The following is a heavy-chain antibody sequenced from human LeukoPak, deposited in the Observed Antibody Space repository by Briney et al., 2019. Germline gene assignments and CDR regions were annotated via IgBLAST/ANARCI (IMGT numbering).Heavy chain of an antibody. J-gene: IGHJ4*02. D-gene: IGHD1-1*01. Sequence: GASVKVSCKASGYTFTGYYMHWVRQAPGQGLEWMGWISSYNGNTKYAQKLQGRVTMTTDTSTSTAYMELRSLRFDDTAVYYCARDPGNWNDQGPHLFFDYWGQGTLVTVSS. CDR2: ISSYNGNT. CDR1: GYTFTGYY. V-gene: IGHV1-18*04. CDR3: ARDPGNWNDQGPHLFFDY.